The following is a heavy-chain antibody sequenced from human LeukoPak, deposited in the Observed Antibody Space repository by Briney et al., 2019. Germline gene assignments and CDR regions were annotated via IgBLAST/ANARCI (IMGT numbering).Heavy chain of an antibody. CDR3: AKDSVRAAAARDAFDI. V-gene: IGHV3-23*01. J-gene: IGHJ3*02. CDR2: ISGSGGST. CDR1: GFTFSSYA. D-gene: IGHD6-13*01. Sequence: GGSLRLSCAASGFTFSSYAMSWVRQAPGKGLEWVSAISGSGGSTYYADSGKGRFTISRDNSKNTLYLQMNSLRAEDTAVYYGAKDSVRAAAARDAFDIWGQGTMVTVSS.